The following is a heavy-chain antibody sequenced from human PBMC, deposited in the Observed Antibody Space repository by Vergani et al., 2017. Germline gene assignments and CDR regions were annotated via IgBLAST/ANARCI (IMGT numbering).Heavy chain of an antibody. CDR2: IKQDGSEK. CDR3: ASLHVPFWYFDL. J-gene: IGHJ2*01. D-gene: IGHD6-6*01. V-gene: IGHV3-7*03. CDR1: GFTFSSYW. Sequence: VQLVESGGGVVQPGRSLRLSCAASGFTFSSYWMSWVRQAPGKGLEWVANIKQDGSEKYYVDSVKGRFTISRDNAKNSLYLQMNSLRAEDTAVYYCASLHVPFWYFDLWGRGTLVTVSS.